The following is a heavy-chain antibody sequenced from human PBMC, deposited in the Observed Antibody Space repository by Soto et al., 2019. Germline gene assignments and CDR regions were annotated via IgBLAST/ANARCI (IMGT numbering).Heavy chain of an antibody. Sequence: EVQLLESGGGLVQPGGSLRLSCAASGFTFSSYAMSWVRQAPGKGLEWVSAISGSGGSTYYADSVKGRFTISRDNSKSALYLQMNSLRAEDTAVYYCAKRVGWVAVAGTFDYWGQGTLVTVSS. CDR1: GFTFSSYA. V-gene: IGHV3-23*01. CDR3: AKRVGWVAVAGTFDY. J-gene: IGHJ4*02. D-gene: IGHD6-19*01. CDR2: ISGSGGST.